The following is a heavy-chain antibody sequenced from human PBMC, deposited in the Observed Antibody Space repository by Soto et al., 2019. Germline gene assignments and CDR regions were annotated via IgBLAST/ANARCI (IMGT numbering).Heavy chain of an antibody. CDR3: ARVSFDVVPAALTLGYFDY. Sequence: PGGSLRLSCAASGFNFRGYGMHWVRQAPGKGLEWVAITRHDGSNTYYADSVRGRFTISRDNSKNTLYLQMNSLRAEDTAVYYCARVSFDVVPAALTLGYFDYWGQGTLVTVSS. CDR1: GFNFRGYG. J-gene: IGHJ4*02. D-gene: IGHD2-2*01. V-gene: IGHV3-30*02. CDR2: TRHDGSNT.